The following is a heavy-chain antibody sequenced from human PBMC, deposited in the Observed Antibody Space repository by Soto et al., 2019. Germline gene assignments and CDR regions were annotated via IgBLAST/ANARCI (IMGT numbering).Heavy chain of an antibody. CDR1: AGTFTSYY. D-gene: IGHD2-2*01. J-gene: IGHJ5*02. V-gene: IGHV1-46*01. CDR3: AKERGKYCSSTSCARGSWFDP. Sequence: ASVKVSCKAPAGTFTSYYIHWVRQAPGHGLEWMGIINPNGGSTRFAQTFQGRITMTTDTSTSTVYMELRSLRSEDTAVYYCAKERGKYCSSTSCARGSWFDPWGQGTLVTVSS. CDR2: INPNGGST.